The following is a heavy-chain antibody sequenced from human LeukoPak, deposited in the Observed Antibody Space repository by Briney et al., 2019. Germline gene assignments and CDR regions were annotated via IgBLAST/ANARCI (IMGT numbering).Heavy chain of an antibody. Sequence: GGSLRLSCAASGFTFSSYSMNWVRQAPGKGLEWVSSISSSSSYIYYADSVKGRFTISRDNAKNSLYLQMNSLRAEDTAVYYCARGVEQQLANWFDPWGQGTLVTVSS. J-gene: IGHJ5*02. CDR2: ISSSSSYI. CDR1: GFTFSSYS. CDR3: ARGVEQQLANWFDP. V-gene: IGHV3-21*01. D-gene: IGHD6-13*01.